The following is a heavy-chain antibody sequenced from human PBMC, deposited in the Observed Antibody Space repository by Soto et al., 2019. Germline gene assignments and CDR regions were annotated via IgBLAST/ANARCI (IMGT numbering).Heavy chain of an antibody. J-gene: IGHJ4*02. V-gene: IGHV1-18*01. CDR3: ARKGTGAPVDY. Sequence: QVQLVQSGAEVKKPGASVKVSCKASGFTFRIYGISWVRQAPGQGLEWMGWISANNGDTHYAQKFQGRVTLTTDPSTSTAYMEVRGLRSDDTAVYYCARKGTGAPVDYWGQGTLVTVSS. CDR1: GFTFRIYG. D-gene: IGHD1-1*01. CDR2: ISANNGDT.